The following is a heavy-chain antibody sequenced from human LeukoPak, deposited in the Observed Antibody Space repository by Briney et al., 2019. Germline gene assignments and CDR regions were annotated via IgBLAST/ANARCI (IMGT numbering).Heavy chain of an antibody. CDR2: IYNSGGT. CDR1: GGSIRSSH. CDR3: ARESRLCSGGSCYDY. V-gene: IGHV4-4*07. Sequence: PSETLSLTCTVSGGSIRSSHWSWIRQPAGKGLEWIAIIYNSGGTNYNPSLKSRVTISRDTSKNQFSLTLTSVTAADTAVYYCARESRLCSGGSCYDYWGQGTLVTVSS. J-gene: IGHJ4*02. D-gene: IGHD2-15*01.